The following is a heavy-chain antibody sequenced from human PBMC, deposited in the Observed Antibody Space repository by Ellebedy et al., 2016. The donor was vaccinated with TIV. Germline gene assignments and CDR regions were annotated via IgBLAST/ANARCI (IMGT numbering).Heavy chain of an antibody. CDR2: INPSAGST. J-gene: IGHJ4*02. D-gene: IGHD3-16*01. CDR3: ARGLGHTETLTKTGFGDY. Sequence: AASVKVSCKASGYTFTTYYVHCVRQPPGQGLEWMGIINPSAGSTAYAQNFQGRVTMTRDTSTSTVYMELSSLRSEDTAMYFCARGLGHTETLTKTGFGDYWGQGTLVTVSS. V-gene: IGHV1-46*01. CDR1: GYTFTTYY.